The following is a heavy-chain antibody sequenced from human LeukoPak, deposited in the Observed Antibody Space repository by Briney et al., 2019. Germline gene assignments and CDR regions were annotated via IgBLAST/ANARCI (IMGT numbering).Heavy chain of an antibody. CDR1: GGSFSGYY. CDR3: ARGGGYYGSGSYSLPYYYYYYYMDV. Sequence: SETLSLTCAVYGGSFSGYYWSWIRQPPGKGLEWIGEINHSGSTNYNPSLKRRVTISVDTSKNQFSLKLSSVTAADTAVYYCARGGGYYGSGSYSLPYYYYYYYMDVWGKGTTVTVSS. J-gene: IGHJ6*03. V-gene: IGHV4-34*01. CDR2: INHSGST. D-gene: IGHD3-10*01.